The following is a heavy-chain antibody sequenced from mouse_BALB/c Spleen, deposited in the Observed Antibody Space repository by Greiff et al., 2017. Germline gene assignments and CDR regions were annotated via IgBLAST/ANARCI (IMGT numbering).Heavy chain of an antibody. CDR3: ATITTVVGGHYAMDY. CDR1: GFSLSRYS. D-gene: IGHD1-1*01. J-gene: IGHJ4*01. V-gene: IGHV2-6-4*01. Sequence: VQRVESGPGLVAPSQSLSITCTVSGFSLSRYSVHWVRQPPGKGLEWLGMIWGGGSTDYNSALKSRLSISKDNSKSQVFLKMNSLQTDDTAMYYCATITTVVGGHYAMDYWGQGTSVTVSS. CDR2: IWGGGST.